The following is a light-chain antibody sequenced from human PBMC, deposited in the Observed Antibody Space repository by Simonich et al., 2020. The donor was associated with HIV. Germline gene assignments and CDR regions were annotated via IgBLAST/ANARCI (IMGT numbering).Light chain of an antibody. Sequence: EIVLIQSPDFQSVTPKEKVTITCRANQSSSGSLLWYQQKPDQSPKLLIKYVTQSVSGVPSRFSGSESGTDFTLTINSLEAEDAATYYCHQSSSLPYTFGQGTKLEI. CDR1: QSSSGS. CDR2: YVT. CDR3: HQSSSLPYT. J-gene: IGKJ2*01. V-gene: IGKV6-21*01.